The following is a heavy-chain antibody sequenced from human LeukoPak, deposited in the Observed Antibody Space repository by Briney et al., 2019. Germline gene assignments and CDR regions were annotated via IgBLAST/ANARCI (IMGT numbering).Heavy chain of an antibody. J-gene: IGHJ6*03. V-gene: IGHV3-30*01. CDR1: GLTFSSYA. D-gene: IGHD5-18*01. CDR3: ARDGYSYDWGFYYYYYYMDV. CDR2: ISYDGSNK. Sequence: QPGRSLRLSCAASGLTFSSYAMHWVRQAPGKGLEWVAVISYDGSNKYYADSVKGRFTISRDNSKNTLYLQMNSLRAEDTAVYYCARDGYSYDWGFYYYYYYMDVWGKGTTVTVSS.